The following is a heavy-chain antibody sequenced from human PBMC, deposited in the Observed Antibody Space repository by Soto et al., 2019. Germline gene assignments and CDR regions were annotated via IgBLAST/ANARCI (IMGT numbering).Heavy chain of an antibody. Sequence: SETLSLTCAVYGGSFSGYYWSWIRQPAGKGLEWIGEINHSGSTYYNPSLKSRVTISVDTSKNQFSLKLSSVTAADTAVYYCARVYYYGSGSYSLDYWGQGTMVTVFS. D-gene: IGHD3-10*01. V-gene: IGHV4-34*01. CDR2: INHSGST. J-gene: IGHJ4*02. CDR1: GGSFSGYY. CDR3: ARVYYYGSGSYSLDY.